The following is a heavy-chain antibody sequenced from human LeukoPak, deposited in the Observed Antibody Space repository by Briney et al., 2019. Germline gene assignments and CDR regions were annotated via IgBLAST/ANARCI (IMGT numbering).Heavy chain of an antibody. CDR2: ISAYNGNT. D-gene: IGHD3-3*01. CDR1: GYTFTSYG. V-gene: IGHV1-18*01. Sequence: GASVKVSLKSTGYTFTSYGISRVRQAPGQGLEWMGWISAYNGNTNYAQKLQGGVTMTTDTSTSTAYMELRSLRSDDTAVYYCARVAVYYDFWSGYLLPPDYWGQGTVGSVSS. CDR3: ARVAVYYDFWSGYLLPPDY. J-gene: IGHJ4*02.